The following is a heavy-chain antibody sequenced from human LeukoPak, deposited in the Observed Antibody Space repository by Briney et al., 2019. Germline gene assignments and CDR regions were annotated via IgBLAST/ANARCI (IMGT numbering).Heavy chain of an antibody. V-gene: IGHV1-18*01. J-gene: IGHJ4*02. Sequence: ASVKVSCKASGYSFTSYGISWVRQAPGQGLEWMGWISAYNGNTNYAPKLQGRVTMTTDTSTSTAYMDLRSLRSDDTAVYYCARIGQRGRSSYFDYWGQGTLVTVSS. CDR3: ARIGQRGRSSYFDY. CDR2: ISAYNGNT. CDR1: GYSFTSYG. D-gene: IGHD6-13*01.